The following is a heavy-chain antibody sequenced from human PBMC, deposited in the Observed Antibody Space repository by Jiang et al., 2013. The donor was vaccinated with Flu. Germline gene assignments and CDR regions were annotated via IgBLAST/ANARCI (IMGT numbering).Heavy chain of an antibody. CDR2: IYYSGST. CDR1: GGSISSSSYY. D-gene: IGHD1-26*01. Sequence: LLKPSETLSLTCTVSGGSISSSSYYWGWIRQPPGKGLEWIGSIYYSGSTYYNPSLKSRVTISVDTSKNQFSLKLSSVTAADTAVYYCAINEAYSRADYWGQGTLVTVSS. J-gene: IGHJ4*02. V-gene: IGHV4-39*01. CDR3: AINEAYSRADY.